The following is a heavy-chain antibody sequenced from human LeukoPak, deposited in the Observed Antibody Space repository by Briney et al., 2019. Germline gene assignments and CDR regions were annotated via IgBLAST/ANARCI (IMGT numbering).Heavy chain of an antibody. Sequence: SETLSLTCTVSGGSISSYYWSWIRQPPGKGLEWIGYIYYSGSTNYNPSLTSRVTISVDTSKNQFSLKLSSVTAADTAVYYCARDRSGWYSGTRGWFDPWGQGTLVTVSS. CDR3: ARDRSGWYSGTRGWFDP. CDR1: GGSISSYY. V-gene: IGHV4-59*01. D-gene: IGHD6-19*01. CDR2: IYYSGST. J-gene: IGHJ5*02.